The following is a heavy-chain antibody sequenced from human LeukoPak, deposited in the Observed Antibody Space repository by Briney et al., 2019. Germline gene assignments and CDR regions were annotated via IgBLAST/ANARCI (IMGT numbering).Heavy chain of an antibody. CDR2: ISDSGDRA. CDR1: GFTFSSYA. CDR3: AKQTTGYSGSGVDY. V-gene: IGHV3-23*01. Sequence: GGSLRLSCAASGFTFSSYAMSWVRQAPGKGREGPPVISDSGDRAHYADCVKGRFTISRDNSKNTLYLQMNSLRAEDTAVYFCAKQTTGYSGSGVDYWGQGTLVTVSS. D-gene: IGHD3-10*01. J-gene: IGHJ4*02.